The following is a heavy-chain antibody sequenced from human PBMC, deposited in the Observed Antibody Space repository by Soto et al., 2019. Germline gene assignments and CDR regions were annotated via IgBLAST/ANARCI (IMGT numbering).Heavy chain of an antibody. CDR1: GFTFSSYA. CDR3: ARGYSSSWDGAYDY. D-gene: IGHD6-13*01. CDR2: ISYDGSNK. J-gene: IGHJ4*02. V-gene: IGHV3-30-3*01. Sequence: ESGGGVVQPGRSLRLSCAASGFTFSSYAMHWVRQAPGKGLEWVAVISYDGSNKYYADSVKGRFTISRDNSKNTLYLQMNSLRAEDTAVYYCARGYSSSWDGAYDYWGQGTLVTVSS.